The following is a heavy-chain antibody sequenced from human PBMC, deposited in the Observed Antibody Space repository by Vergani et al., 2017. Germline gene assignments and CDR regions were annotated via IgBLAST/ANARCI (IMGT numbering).Heavy chain of an antibody. Sequence: QVQLVQSGAEVKKPGASVKVSCKASGYTFTSYGISWVRQAPGQGLEWMGWISAYNGNTNYAQKLQGRVTMTTDTSTSTAYMELRSRRSDDTAVYYCARXADCSSTSCRYYYYYMDVWGKGTTVTVSS. CDR1: GYTFTSYG. CDR2: ISAYNGNT. CDR3: ARXADCSSTSCRYYYYYMDV. J-gene: IGHJ6*03. V-gene: IGHV1-18*01. D-gene: IGHD2-2*01.